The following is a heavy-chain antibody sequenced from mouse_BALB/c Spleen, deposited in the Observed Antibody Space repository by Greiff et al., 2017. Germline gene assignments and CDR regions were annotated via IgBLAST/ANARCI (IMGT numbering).Heavy chain of an antibody. CDR2: FYTGSGSI. J-gene: IGHJ2*01. Sequence: QVQLQQSGAGLVKPGASVTLSCKASGYTFTEYIIRWVKQRSGRGLVWIGWFYTGSGSIKYNEKFKDKATLTADKSSSTVYMALSRLTSEDSAVYFCARHEGLGRGFDYWGQGTTLTVSS. CDR1: GYTFTEYI. V-gene: IGHV1-62-2*01. D-gene: IGHD4-1*01. CDR3: ARHEGLGRGFDY.